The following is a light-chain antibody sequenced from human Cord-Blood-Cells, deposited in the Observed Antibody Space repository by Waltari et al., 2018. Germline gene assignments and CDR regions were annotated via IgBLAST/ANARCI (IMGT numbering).Light chain of an antibody. CDR2: DVS. Sequence: QSALNQPRSVSGSPGQSVTISCTGTSSDVGGYIYVSWYQQHPGKAPKLMIYDVSKLPSGVPDRCSGSKSGNTASLTISGLQAEDEADYYCCSYAGSYTYVFGTGTKVTVL. CDR1: SSDVGGYIY. V-gene: IGLV2-11*01. CDR3: CSYAGSYTYV. J-gene: IGLJ1*01.